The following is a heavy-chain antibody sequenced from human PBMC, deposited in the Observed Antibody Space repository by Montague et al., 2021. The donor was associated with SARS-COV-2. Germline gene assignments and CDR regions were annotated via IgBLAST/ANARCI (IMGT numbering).Heavy chain of an antibody. D-gene: IGHD3-3*01. Sequence: SETLSLTCTVSGGSISSSSYYWGWIRQPPGKGLEWIGNIYYSGSTYYNPSLKSRVTISVDTSKNQFSLKLSSVTAADTAVYYCARQKMGSVTIFGVVMQDRWFGPWGQGTLVTVSS. CDR3: ARQKMGSVTIFGVVMQDRWFGP. CDR1: GGSISSSSYY. CDR2: IYYSGST. V-gene: IGHV4-39*01. J-gene: IGHJ5*02.